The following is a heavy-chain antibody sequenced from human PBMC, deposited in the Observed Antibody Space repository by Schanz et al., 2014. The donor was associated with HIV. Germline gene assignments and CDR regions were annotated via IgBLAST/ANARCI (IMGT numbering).Heavy chain of an antibody. CDR2: IWYDGSNK. J-gene: IGHJ6*02. D-gene: IGHD3-22*01. Sequence: QVQLVESGGGVVQPGRSLRLSCAVSGFTFSSYGMHWVRQAPGKGLEWVAVIWYDGSNKYYADSVKGRFTISRDNSKNTLYLQMNSLRPEDTAVYYCAKDRNHYDSRYRGKGNYYYYYGMDVWGQGTTVTVSS. CDR3: AKDRNHYDSRYRGKGNYYYYYGMDV. CDR1: GFTFSSYG. V-gene: IGHV3-33*06.